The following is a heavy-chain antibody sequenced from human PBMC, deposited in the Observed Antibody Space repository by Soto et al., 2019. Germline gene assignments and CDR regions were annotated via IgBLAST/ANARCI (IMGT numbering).Heavy chain of an antibody. CDR2: IYYSGST. CDR1: GGPVSSGSYY. D-gene: IGHD3-9*01. Sequence: SETLSLTCTVSGGPVSSGSYYWSWIRQPPGKGLEWIGYIYYSGSTNYNPSLKSRVTISVDTSKNQFSLKLSSVTAADTAVYYCAREFVLTGFYGMDVWGQGTTVTVSS. CDR3: AREFVLTGFYGMDV. J-gene: IGHJ6*02. V-gene: IGHV4-61*01.